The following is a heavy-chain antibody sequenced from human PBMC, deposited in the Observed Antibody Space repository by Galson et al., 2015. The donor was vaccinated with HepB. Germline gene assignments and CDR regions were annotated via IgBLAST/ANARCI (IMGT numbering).Heavy chain of an antibody. J-gene: IGHJ1*01. Sequence: SLRLPCAASGFTFSSYAIMWVRQAPGKGLEWVSGMSDNGDNTFYADSVKGRFTISRDISKNTVSLQMNNLRVEDTAVYYGATRSGASGWYSYFQHWGQGTLVTVSS. CDR1: GFTFSSYA. CDR2: MSDNGDNT. CDR3: ATRSGASGWYSYFQH. V-gene: IGHV3-23*01. D-gene: IGHD6-19*01.